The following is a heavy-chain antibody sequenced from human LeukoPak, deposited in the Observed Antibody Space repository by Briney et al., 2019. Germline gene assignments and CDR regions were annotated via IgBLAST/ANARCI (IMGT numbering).Heavy chain of an antibody. CDR1: GFTFSNYG. Sequence: PGGSLRLSCAASGFTFSNYGMHWVRQAPGKGLEWVAVIWYDGSNKRYADYVKGRFAISRDNSENTLYLQLNSLRAEDTAVYYCARDHDTSMTFQYWGQGTLVTVSS. J-gene: IGHJ4*02. CDR3: ARDHDTSMTFQY. D-gene: IGHD5-18*01. V-gene: IGHV3-33*01. CDR2: IWYDGSNK.